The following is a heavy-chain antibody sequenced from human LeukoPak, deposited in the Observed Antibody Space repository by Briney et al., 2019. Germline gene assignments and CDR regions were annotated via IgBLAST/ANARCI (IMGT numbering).Heavy chain of an antibody. CDR2: INPNSGGT. Sequence: ASVRVSCKASGYTFTGYYIHWVRQAPGQGLEWMGRINPNSGGTNYAQKFQGRVTMTRDTSISTAYMELSRLRSDDTAVYYCARDWRYDSRTNWFDPWGQGTLVTVSS. V-gene: IGHV1-2*06. D-gene: IGHD3-22*01. CDR3: ARDWRYDSRTNWFDP. CDR1: GYTFTGYY. J-gene: IGHJ5*02.